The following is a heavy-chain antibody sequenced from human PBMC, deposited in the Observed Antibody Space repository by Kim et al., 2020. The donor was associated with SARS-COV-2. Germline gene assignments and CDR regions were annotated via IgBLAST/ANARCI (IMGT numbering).Heavy chain of an antibody. CDR1: GFTFSSYA. CDR3: AKPSAPSHFILEYYFDY. Sequence: GGSLRLSCAASGFTFSSYAMHWVRQAPGKGLEWVAVIWYDGSNKYYADSVKGRFTISRDNSKNTLYLQMNSLRAEDTAVYYCAKPSAPSHFILEYYFDYWGQGTLVTVSS. D-gene: IGHD2-15*01. J-gene: IGHJ4*02. V-gene: IGHV3-33*06. CDR2: IWYDGSNK.